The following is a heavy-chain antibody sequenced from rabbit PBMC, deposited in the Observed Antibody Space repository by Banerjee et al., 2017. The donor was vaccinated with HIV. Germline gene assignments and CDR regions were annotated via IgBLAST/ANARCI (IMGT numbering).Heavy chain of an antibody. J-gene: IGHJ4*01. V-gene: IGHV1S43*01. Sequence: QEQLVESGGGLVQPGGSLTLSCTASGLDFNSYYYMCWVRQAPGKGLELITCILASSGSAYYASWAKGRFTISSDNAQNTVDLQMNSLTAADTATYFCARDLAGVIGWNFNLWGPGTLVTVS. CDR2: ILASSGSA. CDR3: ARDLAGVIGWNFNL. CDR1: GLDFNSYYY. D-gene: IGHD4-1*01.